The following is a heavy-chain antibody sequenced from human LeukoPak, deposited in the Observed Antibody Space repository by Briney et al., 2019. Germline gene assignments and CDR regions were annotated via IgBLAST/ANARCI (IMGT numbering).Heavy chain of an antibody. CDR2: IYYSGST. CDR1: GGSISSYY. D-gene: IGHD3-22*01. J-gene: IGHJ4*02. V-gene: IGHV4-59*01. CDR3: ARVGCYDSSGYWVYYFDY. Sequence: SETLSLTCTVSGGSISSYYWSWLRQPPGKGLEWIGYIYYSGSTNYNPSLKSRVTISVDTSKNQFSLKLSSVTAADTAVYYCARVGCYDSSGYWVYYFDYWGQGTLVTVSS.